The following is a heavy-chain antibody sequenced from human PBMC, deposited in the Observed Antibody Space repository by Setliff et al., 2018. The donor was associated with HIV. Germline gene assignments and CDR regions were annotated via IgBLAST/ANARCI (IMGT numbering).Heavy chain of an antibody. J-gene: IGHJ4*02. Sequence: GASVKVSCKASGYSFTTYAIHWVRQAPGQRLEWVGWISTGNGQTKYSQKFQGRVTLTRDTSASTAYMELSRLGSEDTAVYYCARGSSVGWEVLRTDYWGQGTLVTVSS. V-gene: IGHV1-3*04. D-gene: IGHD1-26*01. CDR2: ISTGNGQT. CDR3: ARGSSVGWEVLRTDY. CDR1: GYSFTTYA.